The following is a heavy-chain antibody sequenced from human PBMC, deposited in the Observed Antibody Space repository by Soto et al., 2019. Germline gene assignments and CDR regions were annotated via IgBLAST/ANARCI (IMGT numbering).Heavy chain of an antibody. CDR3: ARRTLGSAIGIGDY. J-gene: IGHJ4*02. CDR2: ITAENGDT. D-gene: IGHD7-27*01. V-gene: IGHV1-18*01. Sequence: QIQLVQSGAEVKVPGASVKVSCRASGYIFNNYGITWVRQAPGQGLEWMGCITAENGDTKFAEKLQGRVSMTTDTSTNTAYMELRNLRADDTALYYCARRTLGSAIGIGDYWGQGTLVTVSS. CDR1: GYIFNNYG.